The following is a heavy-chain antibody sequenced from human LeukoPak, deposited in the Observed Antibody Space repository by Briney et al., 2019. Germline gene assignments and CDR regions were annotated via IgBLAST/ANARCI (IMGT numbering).Heavy chain of an antibody. CDR2: LYSGGGT. CDR3: VRDVVGNSYTG. CDR1: GFVVTSNS. D-gene: IGHD5-12*01. J-gene: IGHJ4*02. V-gene: IGHV3-53*01. Sequence: GGSLRLSCAASGFVVTSNSMSWVRQAPGKGLEWVSILYSGGGTYYADSVKGRFTISRDNSKNTLYLQMNSLRVEDTAVYYCVRDVVGNSYTGCGQGTLVTVTS.